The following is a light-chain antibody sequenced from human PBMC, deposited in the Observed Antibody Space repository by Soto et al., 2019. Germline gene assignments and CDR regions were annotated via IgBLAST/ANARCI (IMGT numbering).Light chain of an antibody. CDR3: QSYDSSLSGSV. CDR1: SSNIGAGYD. Sequence: QAVVTQPPSVSGAPGQRVTISCTGSSSNIGAGYDLQWYQQLPGTAPKLLIYANSNRPSGVPDRFSGSKSGTSASLAITGLQAEDEADYYCQSYDSSLSGSVFGGGTKVTVL. V-gene: IGLV1-40*01. J-gene: IGLJ3*02. CDR2: ANS.